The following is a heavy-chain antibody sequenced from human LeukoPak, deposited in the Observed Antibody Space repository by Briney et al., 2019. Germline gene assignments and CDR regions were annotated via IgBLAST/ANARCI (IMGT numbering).Heavy chain of an antibody. D-gene: IGHD3-16*02. CDR3: ARDCSSTSCYTGYDYVWGSYRYDWFDP. CDR2: IIPILGIA. Sequence: SVKVSCKASGGTFSSYAISWLRQAPGQGLEWMGRIIPILGIASYAQKFQGRVTITADKSTSTAYMELSSLRSEDTAVYYCARDCSSTSCYTGYDYVWGSYRYDWFDPWGQGTLVTVSS. J-gene: IGHJ5*02. CDR1: GGTFSSYA. V-gene: IGHV1-69*04.